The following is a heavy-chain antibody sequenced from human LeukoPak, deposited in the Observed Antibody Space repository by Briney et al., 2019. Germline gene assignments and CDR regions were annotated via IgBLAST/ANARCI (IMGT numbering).Heavy chain of an antibody. D-gene: IGHD5-12*01. Sequence: PSETLSLTCTVSGGSISSSSYYWGWIRQPPGKGLEWIGSIYYSGSTYYNPSLKSRVTISVDTSKNQFSLKLSSVTAADTAVYYCARVKGYSGYESGWFDPWGQGTLVTVSS. CDR1: GGSISSSSYY. CDR2: IYYSGST. V-gene: IGHV4-39*07. CDR3: ARVKGYSGYESGWFDP. J-gene: IGHJ5*02.